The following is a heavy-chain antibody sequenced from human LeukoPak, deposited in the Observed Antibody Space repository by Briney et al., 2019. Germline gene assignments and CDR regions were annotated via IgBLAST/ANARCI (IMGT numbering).Heavy chain of an antibody. CDR1: GFTFSSYA. CDR2: ISGSGGST. J-gene: IGHJ4*02. CDR3: ARDYCSGGSCATFDY. D-gene: IGHD2-15*01. Sequence: PGGSLRLSCAASGFTFSSYAMSWVRQAPGKGLEWVSAISGSGGSTYYADSVKGRFTISRDNAKNSLYLQMNSLRAEDAAVYYCARDYCSGGSCATFDYWGQGTLVTVSS. V-gene: IGHV3-23*01.